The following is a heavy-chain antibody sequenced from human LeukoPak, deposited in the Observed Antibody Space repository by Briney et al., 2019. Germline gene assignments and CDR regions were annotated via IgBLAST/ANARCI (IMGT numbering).Heavy chain of an antibody. CDR2: IYYSGST. D-gene: IGHD3-3*01. Sequence: SETLSLTCTVSGGSISSSSYYWGWIRQPPGKGLEWIGSIYYSGSTYYNPSLKSRVTISVDTSKNQFSLKLSSVTAADTAVYYCARELRERRSRDYDFWSGYRDLNWFDPWGQGTLVTVSS. J-gene: IGHJ5*02. CDR1: GGSISSSSYY. V-gene: IGHV4-39*07. CDR3: ARELRERRSRDYDFWSGYRDLNWFDP.